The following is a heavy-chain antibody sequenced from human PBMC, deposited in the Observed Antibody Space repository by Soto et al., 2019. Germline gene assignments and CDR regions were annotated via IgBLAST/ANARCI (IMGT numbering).Heavy chain of an antibody. V-gene: IGHV3-23*01. CDR3: AKGFIVVVTVLRPDDAFDV. CDR1: GFPFGNYA. D-gene: IGHD2-21*02. CDR2: IRGGGGST. Sequence: EVQLLESGGGLVQPGGSLRLSCAASGFPFGNYALNWAPQVPGKGLEWVSGIRGGGGSTYYADSVKGRFTISRDPSKNTVFLEMNSLRPEDTAVYYCAKGFIVVVTVLRPDDAFDVWGQGTLVTVSS. J-gene: IGHJ3*01.